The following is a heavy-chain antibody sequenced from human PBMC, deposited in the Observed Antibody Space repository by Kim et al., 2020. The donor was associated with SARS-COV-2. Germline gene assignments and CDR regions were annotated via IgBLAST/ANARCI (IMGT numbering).Heavy chain of an antibody. CDR1: GFTFGDYA. V-gene: IGHV3-9*01. D-gene: IGHD6-6*01. CDR3: AKDGSSSSYYYYYYMDV. Sequence: GGSLRLSCAASGFTFGDYAMHWVRQAPGKGLEWVSGISWNSGSIGYADSVKGRFTISRDNAKNSLYLQMNSLRAEDTALYYCAKDGSSSSYYYYYYMDVWGKGTTVTVSS. J-gene: IGHJ6*03. CDR2: ISWNSGSI.